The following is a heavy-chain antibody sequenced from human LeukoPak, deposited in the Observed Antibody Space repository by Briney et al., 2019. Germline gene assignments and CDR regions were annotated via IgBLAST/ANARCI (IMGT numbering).Heavy chain of an antibody. D-gene: IGHD3-3*01. CDR1: GYTFTGYY. Sequence: ASVKVSCKASGYTFTGYYMHWVRQAPGQGLEWMGWINPNSGGTNYAQKFQGGVTMTRDTSISTAYMELSRLRSDDTAVYYCARGDRFLEWLPNDYWGQGTLVTVSS. V-gene: IGHV1-2*02. CDR2: INPNSGGT. CDR3: ARGDRFLEWLPNDY. J-gene: IGHJ4*02.